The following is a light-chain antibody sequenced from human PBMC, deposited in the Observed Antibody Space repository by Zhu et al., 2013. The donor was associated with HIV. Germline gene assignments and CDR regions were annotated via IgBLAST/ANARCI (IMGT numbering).Light chain of an antibody. CDR1: RSNLGSNY. CDR3: GTWDTTLSAVV. V-gene: IGLV1-51*01. J-gene: IGLJ2*01. CDR2: DND. Sequence: QSVLTQPPSVSAAAGQKVTISCSGSRSNLGSNYVCWYQHFPGRAPKLLIYDNDDRSSGVPERFSGSKSGTSATLAIAGLQPGDEADYYCGTWDTTLSAVVFGGGTKLTVL.